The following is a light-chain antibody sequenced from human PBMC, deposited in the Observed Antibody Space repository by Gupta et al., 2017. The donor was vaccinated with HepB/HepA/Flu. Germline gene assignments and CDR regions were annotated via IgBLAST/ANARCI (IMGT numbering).Light chain of an antibody. CDR1: QSVLARSNNKNY. CDR2: WTS. V-gene: IGKV4-1*01. J-gene: IGKJ1*01. CDR3: QQFYSHPLT. Sequence: DTVMTQSPDSLAVSLGERATINCSTSQSVLARSNNKNYLTWYQQKPGQPPRLLIYWTSTRESGVPGRFSGSGSGTDFTLTISSLQAEDVAIYYCQQFYSHPLTFGQGTKVEIK.